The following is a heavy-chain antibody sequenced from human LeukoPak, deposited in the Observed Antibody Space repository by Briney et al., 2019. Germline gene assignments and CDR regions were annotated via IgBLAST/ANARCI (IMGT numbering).Heavy chain of an antibody. J-gene: IGHJ4*02. CDR2: MNPNSGNT. CDR1: GYTFTSYD. Sequence: ASVKVSCKASGYTFTSYDINWVRQATGQGLEWMGWMNPNSGNTGYAQKFQGRVTMTRNTSISTAYMELSSLRSEDTAVYYCARSRTIVGATLSYWGQGTLVTVSS. D-gene: IGHD1-26*01. CDR3: ARSRTIVGATLSY. V-gene: IGHV1-8*01.